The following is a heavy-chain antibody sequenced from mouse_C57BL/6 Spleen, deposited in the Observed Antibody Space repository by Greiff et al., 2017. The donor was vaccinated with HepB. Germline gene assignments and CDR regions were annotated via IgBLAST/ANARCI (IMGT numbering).Heavy chain of an antibody. D-gene: IGHD1-1*01. CDR1: GYTFTSYG. J-gene: IGHJ4*01. CDR2: IYPRSGNT. CDR3: ARRDYYGSILYYYAMDY. V-gene: IGHV1-81*01. Sequence: QVQLQQSGAELARPGASVKLSCKASGYTFTSYGISWVKQRTGQGLEWIGEIYPRSGNTYYNEKFKGKATLTADKSSSTAYMELRSLTSEDSAVYFCARRDYYGSILYYYAMDYWGQGTSVTVSS.